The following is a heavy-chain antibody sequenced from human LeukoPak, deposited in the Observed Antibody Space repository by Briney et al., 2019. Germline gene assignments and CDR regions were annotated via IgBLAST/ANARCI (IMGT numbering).Heavy chain of an antibody. Sequence: SVKVSCKASGGTFSSYAMSWVRQAPGQGLEWMGRIIPILGTANYAQKFQGRVTITTDESTSTAYMELSSLRSEDTAVYYCAALGYCTNGVCAGIDYWGQGTLVTVSS. J-gene: IGHJ4*02. D-gene: IGHD2-8*01. V-gene: IGHV1-69*11. CDR3: AALGYCTNGVCAGIDY. CDR2: IIPILGTA. CDR1: GGTFSSYA.